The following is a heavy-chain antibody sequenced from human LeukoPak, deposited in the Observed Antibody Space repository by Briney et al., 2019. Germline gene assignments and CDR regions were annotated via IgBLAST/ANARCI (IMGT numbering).Heavy chain of an antibody. V-gene: IGHV3-23*01. CDR3: ARGRYGSGNYYFDY. CDR1: GFTFSSLA. J-gene: IGHJ4*02. Sequence: SGGSLRLSCTASGFTFSSLAMSWVRQAPGKGLEWVSIIGVGGTTVLADSVKGRFTISRDNSRNTLYLRMNSLRAEDTAVYYCARGRYGSGNYYFDYWGQGALVTVSS. D-gene: IGHD3-10*01. CDR2: IGVGGTT.